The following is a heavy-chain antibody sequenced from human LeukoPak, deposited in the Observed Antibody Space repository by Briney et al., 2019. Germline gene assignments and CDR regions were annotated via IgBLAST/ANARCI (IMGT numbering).Heavy chain of an antibody. CDR2: IYSGGST. V-gene: IGHV3-53*01. D-gene: IGHD3-10*01. Sequence: GGSLRLSCAASGLTVSSTYMSWVRQAPGKGLEWVSVIYSGGSTYYADSVKGRFTISRDNSKNTLYLQMNSLRAEDTAVYYCAKAGVYGSGSLCYFDYWGQGTLVTVSS. CDR3: AKAGVYGSGSLCYFDY. J-gene: IGHJ4*02. CDR1: GLTVSSTY.